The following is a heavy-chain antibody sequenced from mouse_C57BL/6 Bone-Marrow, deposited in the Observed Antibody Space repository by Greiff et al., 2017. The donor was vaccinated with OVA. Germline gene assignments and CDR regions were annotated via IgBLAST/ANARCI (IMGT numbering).Heavy chain of an antibody. CDR1: GYTFTSYW. CDR3: ARSYYRGYFDY. CDR2: IDPSDSYT. Sequence: QVQLQQPGAELVRPGTSVKLSCKASGYTFTSYWMHWVKQRPGQGLEWIGVIDPSDSYTNYNQKFKGKATLTVDTSSSTAYMQLSSLTSEDSAVYYCARSYYRGYFDYWVQGTTLTVSS. J-gene: IGHJ2*01. V-gene: IGHV1-59*01. D-gene: IGHD2-10*01.